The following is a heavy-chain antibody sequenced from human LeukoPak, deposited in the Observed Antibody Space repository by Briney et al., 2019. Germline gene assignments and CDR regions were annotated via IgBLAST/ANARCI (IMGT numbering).Heavy chain of an antibody. CDR1: GFTFSSYS. CDR3: ASLPLRYFDLGNY. Sequence: GGSLRLSCAASGFTFSSYSTNWVRQAPGKGLEWVSSISSSSSYIYYADSVKGRFTISRDNAKNSLYLQMNSLRAEDTAVYYCASLPLRYFDLGNYWGQGTLVTVSS. CDR2: ISSSSSYI. D-gene: IGHD3-9*01. J-gene: IGHJ4*02. V-gene: IGHV3-21*01.